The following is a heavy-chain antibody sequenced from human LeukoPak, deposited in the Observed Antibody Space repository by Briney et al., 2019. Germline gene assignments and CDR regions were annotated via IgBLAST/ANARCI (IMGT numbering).Heavy chain of an antibody. D-gene: IGHD1-26*01. CDR2: IIPILGIA. J-gene: IGHJ4*02. Sequence: ASVKVSCKASGGTFSSYTISWVRQAPGQGLEWMGRIIPILGIANYAQKFQGRVTITADKSTSTAYMELSSLRSEDTAVYYCAREGVNGGSYPEYYSDYWGQGTLVTVSS. V-gene: IGHV1-69*04. CDR1: GGTFSSYT. CDR3: AREGVNGGSYPEYYSDY.